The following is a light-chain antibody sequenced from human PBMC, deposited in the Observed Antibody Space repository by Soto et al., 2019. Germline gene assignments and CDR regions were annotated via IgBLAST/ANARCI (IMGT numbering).Light chain of an antibody. CDR2: GTS. CDR1: QSVSSKY. J-gene: IGKJ3*01. V-gene: IGKV3-20*01. CDR3: QQYGSSLFT. Sequence: EIVLTQSPGTLSLSPGERATLSCRASQSVSSKYLAWYQQKPGQAPRVLIYGTSIRASGVPERFSGGGSGTDFTLTITRLEPEDFAEYYCQQYGSSLFTFGPGTKVDFK.